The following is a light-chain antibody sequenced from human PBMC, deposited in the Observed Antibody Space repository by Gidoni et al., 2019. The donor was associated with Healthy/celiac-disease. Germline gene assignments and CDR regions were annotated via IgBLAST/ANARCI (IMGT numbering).Light chain of an antibody. CDR2: KDS. CDR1: ALPKQY. V-gene: IGLV3-25*03. J-gene: IGLJ3*02. Sequence: SYELTQPPSVSGSPGQTARITCSGDALPKQYAYWYQQKPGQAPVLVISKDSERPSGIPERFSGSSSGTTVTLTISGVQAEDEADYYCQSADSSGTYQVFGGGTKLTVL. CDR3: QSADSSGTYQV.